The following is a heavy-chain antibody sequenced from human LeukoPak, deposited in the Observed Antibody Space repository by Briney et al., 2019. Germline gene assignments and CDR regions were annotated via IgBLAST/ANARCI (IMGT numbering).Heavy chain of an antibody. CDR1: GGSISSYY. V-gene: IGHV4-4*08. D-gene: IGHD5-24*01. J-gene: IGHJ4*02. Sequence: SETLSLTCTVSGGSISSYYWSWIRQPPGKGLEWIGYIYTSGSTNYNPSLKSRVTISVDTSKNQFSLKLSSVTAADTAVYYCARGGMATTYGIDYWGQGTLVTVSS. CDR3: ARGGMATTYGIDY. CDR2: IYTSGST.